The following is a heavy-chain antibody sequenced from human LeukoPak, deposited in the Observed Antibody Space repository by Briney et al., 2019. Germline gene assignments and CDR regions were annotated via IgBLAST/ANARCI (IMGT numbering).Heavy chain of an antibody. D-gene: IGHD2-21*02. CDR3: ARDLVVVTTIPPY. J-gene: IGHJ4*02. Sequence: PRRSLRLSCAASGFTFSTYTMHWVRQAPGKGLEWVAFISYDGNNKYYADSVKGRFIISRDNSKNTLYLQMNSLITEDTAVYYCARDLVVVTTIPPYWGQGTLVTVSS. CDR2: ISYDGNNK. V-gene: IGHV3-30-3*01. CDR1: GFTFSTYT.